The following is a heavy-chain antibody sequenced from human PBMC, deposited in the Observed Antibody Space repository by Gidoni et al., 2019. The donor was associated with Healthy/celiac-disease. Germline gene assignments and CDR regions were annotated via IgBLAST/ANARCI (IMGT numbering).Heavy chain of an antibody. J-gene: IGHJ4*02. CDR1: GYSFTSYW. V-gene: IGHV5-10-1*01. Sequence: EVQLVQSGAEVKKTGESLKISCEGSGYSFTSYWITWVRQMPGKGLEWMGRIDPSDSYINYNPSFQGHVTISADRSISTACLQWSSLKASDTAMYYCARLGGATDFDYWGQGTLVTVSS. CDR3: ARLGGATDFDY. CDR2: IDPSDSYI. D-gene: IGHD1-26*01.